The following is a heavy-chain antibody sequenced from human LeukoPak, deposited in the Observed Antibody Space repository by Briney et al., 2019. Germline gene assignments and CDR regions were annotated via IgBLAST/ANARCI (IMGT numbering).Heavy chain of an antibody. CDR2: INPSGVST. CDR3: ARENLGPDGGYHY. CDR1: GYTFTSYY. Sequence: GASVKVSCKASGYTFTSYYMHWVRQAPGQGLEWMGIINPSGVSTSYAQKVQGRVTMTRDTSTSTVYMELRSLRSEATAVYYCARENLGPDGGYHYWGQGTMVTVSS. D-gene: IGHD3-16*01. J-gene: IGHJ4*02. V-gene: IGHV1-46*01.